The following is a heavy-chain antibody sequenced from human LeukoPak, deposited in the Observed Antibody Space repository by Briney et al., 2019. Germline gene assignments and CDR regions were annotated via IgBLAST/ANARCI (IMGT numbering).Heavy chain of an antibody. CDR3: ARVYRRYSRGEDYFDY. CDR1: GGSISSGDYY. J-gene: IGHJ4*02. D-gene: IGHD2-21*01. V-gene: IGHV4-31*03. CDR2: IYYSGST. Sequence: PSQTLSLTCTVSGGSISSGDYYWSWIRQHPGKGLEWIGYIYYSGSTYYNPSLKSRVTISVDTSKNQFSLKLSSVTAADTAVYYCARVYRRYSRGEDYFDYWGQGTLVTVSS.